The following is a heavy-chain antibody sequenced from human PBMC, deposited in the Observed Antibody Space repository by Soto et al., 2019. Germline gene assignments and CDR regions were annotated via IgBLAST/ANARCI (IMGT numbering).Heavy chain of an antibody. CDR2: IDPSDSYT. J-gene: IGHJ4*02. CDR3: AKFEDDYGDYDDPYYFDY. D-gene: IGHD4-17*01. Sequence: EVQLVQSGAEVKKPGESLRISCKGSGYSFTSYWISWVRQMPGKGLEWMGRIDPSDSYTNYSPSFQGHVTISADKSISTAYLQWSSLKASDTAMYYCAKFEDDYGDYDDPYYFDYWGQGTLVTVSS. V-gene: IGHV5-10-1*03. CDR1: GYSFTSYW.